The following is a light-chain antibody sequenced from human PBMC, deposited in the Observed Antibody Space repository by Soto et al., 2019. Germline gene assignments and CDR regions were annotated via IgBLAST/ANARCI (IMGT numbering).Light chain of an antibody. CDR3: QQRSNLWS. CDR1: QSVGVY. V-gene: IGKV3-11*01. Sequence: IVLTQSPATLSLSKGERATLSCRASQSVGVYLGWYQQKPGQAPRLLIYDASNRATGIPARFSGSGSGTDFTLTISGLEPEDFAVYYCQQRSNLWSFGQGTKVDIK. CDR2: DAS. J-gene: IGKJ1*01.